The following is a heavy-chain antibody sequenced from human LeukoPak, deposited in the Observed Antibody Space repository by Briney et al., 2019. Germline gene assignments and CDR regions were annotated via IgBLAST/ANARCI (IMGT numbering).Heavy chain of an antibody. CDR1: GGSISSYY. CDR2: IYTSGST. CDR3: ARDRGVDSYDLNAFDI. V-gene: IGHV4-4*07. J-gene: IGHJ3*02. D-gene: IGHD2-21*02. Sequence: SETLSLTCTVSGGSISSYYWSWIRQPAGKGLEWIGRIYTSGSTNYNPSLKSRVTMSVDTSKNQFSLKLSSVTAADTAVYYCARDRGVDSYDLNAFDIWGQGTMVTVSS.